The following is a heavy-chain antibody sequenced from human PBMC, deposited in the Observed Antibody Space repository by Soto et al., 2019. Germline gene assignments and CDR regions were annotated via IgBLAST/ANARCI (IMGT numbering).Heavy chain of an antibody. CDR1: GGSFSGYY. J-gene: IGHJ5*02. CDR2: INHSGST. Sequence: QVQLQQWGAGLLKPSETLSLTCAVYGGSFSGYYWSWIRQPPGKGLEWIGEINHSGSTNYNPSLKSRVPISVDTSKNQFSLKLSSVTAADTAVYYCARGIRFDPWGQGTLVTVSS. CDR3: ARGIRFDP. V-gene: IGHV4-34*01.